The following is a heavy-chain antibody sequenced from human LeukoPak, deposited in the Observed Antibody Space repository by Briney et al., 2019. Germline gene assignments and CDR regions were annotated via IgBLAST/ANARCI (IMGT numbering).Heavy chain of an antibody. CDR2: ISSSGSTI. Sequence: GGSLRLSCAASGFTFSDYYMSWIRRAPGKGLEWVSYISSSGSTIYYADSVKGRFTISRDNAKNSLYLQMYSLRAEDTAVYYCARSRRVYSSSSAYFYGMDVWGQGTTVTVSS. CDR1: GFTFSDYY. D-gene: IGHD6-6*01. J-gene: IGHJ6*02. CDR3: ARSRRVYSSSSAYFYGMDV. V-gene: IGHV3-11*01.